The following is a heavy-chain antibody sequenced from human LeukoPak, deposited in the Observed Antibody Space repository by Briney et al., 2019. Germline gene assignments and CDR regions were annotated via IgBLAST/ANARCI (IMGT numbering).Heavy chain of an antibody. J-gene: IGHJ3*02. CDR3: ARGPSSLEDAFDI. CDR1: GGSFSGYY. Sequence: PSETLSLTCAVYGGSFSGYYWSWIRQPPGKGLEWIGEINHSGSTNYNPSLKSRVTISVDTSKNQFSLKLSSVTAADTAVYYCARGPSSLEDAFDIWGQGTMVTVSS. CDR2: INHSGST. V-gene: IGHV4-34*01. D-gene: IGHD6-6*01.